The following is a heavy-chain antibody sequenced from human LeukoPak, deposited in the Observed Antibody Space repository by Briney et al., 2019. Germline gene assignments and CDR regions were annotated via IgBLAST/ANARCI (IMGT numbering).Heavy chain of an antibody. Sequence: GGSLRLSCAASGFTSSNYSMNWVRQAPGKGLEWVSYISSTASSIYYADSVKGRFTISRDNAKNSLYLQMNSLRAEDTAVYYCAKSFDNWGQGTLVTVSS. CDR1: GFTSSNYS. V-gene: IGHV3-48*04. J-gene: IGHJ4*02. CDR3: AKSFDN. CDR2: ISSTASSI.